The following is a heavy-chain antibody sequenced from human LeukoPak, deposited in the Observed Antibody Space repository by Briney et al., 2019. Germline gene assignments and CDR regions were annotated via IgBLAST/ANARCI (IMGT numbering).Heavy chain of an antibody. CDR3: ARVLEDSSPFGAFDM. V-gene: IGHV3-33*01. CDR1: GFTFINQG. J-gene: IGHJ3*02. D-gene: IGHD3-22*01. Sequence: GGSLRLSCAACGFTFINQGVHGLRQVPGKGLEWVAAIWFDGIRKYYADSVKGRLTISRDNSKNTLYLQMNSLRAEDTAVYYCARVLEDSSPFGAFDMWGQGTMVTASS. CDR2: IWFDGIRK.